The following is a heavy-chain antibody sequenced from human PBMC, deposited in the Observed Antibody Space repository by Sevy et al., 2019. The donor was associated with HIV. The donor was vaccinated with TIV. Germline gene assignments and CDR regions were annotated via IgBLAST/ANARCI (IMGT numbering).Heavy chain of an antibody. CDR2: IWYDGNHN. J-gene: IGHJ4*02. Sequence: GGSLRRSCAASGFTFSSYGMHWVRQAPGKGLEWVALIWYDGNHNYYADSVKGRFTISRDNANHRLYWEVSSLRAEDTAVYYCVRGQDYIGSDSSNRDSWGQGTLVTVSS. CDR3: VRGQDYIGSDSSNRDS. D-gene: IGHD3-10*01. CDR1: GFTFSSYG. V-gene: IGHV3-33*01.